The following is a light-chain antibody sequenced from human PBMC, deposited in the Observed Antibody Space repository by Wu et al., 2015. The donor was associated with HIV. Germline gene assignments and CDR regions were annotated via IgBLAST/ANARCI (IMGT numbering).Light chain of an antibody. V-gene: IGKV3D-20*02. CDR2: DAS. Sequence: EIVLTQSPGTLSLSPGERATLSCRASQSVANSYLAWYQQKPGQAPRLLIYDASTRATGIPDRFSGSGSGTDFTLTISSLQPDDFATYSCQQSLVLPWTFGQGTKVEIK. J-gene: IGKJ1*01. CDR3: QQSLVLPWT. CDR1: QSVANSY.